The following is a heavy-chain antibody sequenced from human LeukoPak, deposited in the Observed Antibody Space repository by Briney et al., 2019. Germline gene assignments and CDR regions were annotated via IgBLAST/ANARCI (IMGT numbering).Heavy chain of an antibody. Sequence: SETLSLTCTVSGGSINSSSYYWGWIRQPPGKGLEWIGSIYYSGSTYYHPSLKSRVTISVDTSKNQFSLKLTSVTAADTAVYYCARRNYFDSSGYTYGGQGTLVTVSS. V-gene: IGHV4-39*01. CDR3: ARRNYFDSSGYTY. CDR1: GGSINSSSYY. CDR2: IYYSGST. D-gene: IGHD3-22*01. J-gene: IGHJ4*02.